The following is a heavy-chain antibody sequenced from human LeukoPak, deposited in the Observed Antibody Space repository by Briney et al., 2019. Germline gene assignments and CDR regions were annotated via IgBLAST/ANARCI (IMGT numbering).Heavy chain of an antibody. D-gene: IGHD3-22*01. CDR3: ARGGKYYYDSSGSFYYYYMDV. Sequence: AASVKVSCKASGGTFSDYALNWVRQAPGQGLEWMGVFIPILAAANSTQKFRGRFTMTTDTSTTTAYMELRSLRSDDTAVYYCARGGKYYYDSSGSFYYYYMDVWGKGTTVTISS. V-gene: IGHV1-69*10. J-gene: IGHJ6*03. CDR1: GGTFSDYA. CDR2: FIPILAAA.